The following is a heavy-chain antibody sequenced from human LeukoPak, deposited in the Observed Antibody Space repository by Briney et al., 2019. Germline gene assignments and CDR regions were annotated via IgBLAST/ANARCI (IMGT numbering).Heavy chain of an antibody. D-gene: IGHD5-24*01. V-gene: IGHV1-2*02. CDR1: GYTFSDYY. CDR3: AREKYDSELPDC. Sequence: ASVKVSCKASGYTFSDYYMHWVRQAPGQGLEWMGWINPKSGATNSAQKFQGRVTMTRDASISTVYMELSRLTSDDTAVYYCAREKYDSELPDCWGQGTLVTVSS. J-gene: IGHJ4*02. CDR2: INPKSGAT.